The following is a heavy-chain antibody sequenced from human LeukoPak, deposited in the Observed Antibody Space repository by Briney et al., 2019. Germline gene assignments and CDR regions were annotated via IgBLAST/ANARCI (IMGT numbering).Heavy chain of an antibody. CDR2: ISHTSEST. V-gene: IGHV3-48*02. D-gene: IGHD2-8*02. CDR3: ARDRGYCTSDDGYRWFHY. Sequence: PGGTLSLSCAASGFTFNSYSMSWIRQAQGQGLELDSYISHTSESTSYADSVRGRYTIDRDDAKSSLYLQMNSLRDEDTAVYYCARDRGYCTSDDGYRWFHYWGQGTLVIVSS. CDR1: GFTFNSYS. J-gene: IGHJ4*02.